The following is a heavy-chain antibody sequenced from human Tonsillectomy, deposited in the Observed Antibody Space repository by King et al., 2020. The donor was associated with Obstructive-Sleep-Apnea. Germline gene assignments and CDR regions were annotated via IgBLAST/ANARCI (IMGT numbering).Heavy chain of an antibody. Sequence: VQLVESGAEVREPGASVKVSCKTSGFTFSSYGISWVRQAPGQGLEWRCWISGYNRKTTYAKKVQGRITLTTNTSTTTVYMELRSLTSDDTAIYYCTRDVRSWTVDYWGQGTLVTVSS. J-gene: IGHJ4*02. CDR1: GFTFSSYG. V-gene: IGHV1-18*01. CDR2: ISGYNRKT. D-gene: IGHD6-13*01. CDR3: TRDVRSWTVDY.